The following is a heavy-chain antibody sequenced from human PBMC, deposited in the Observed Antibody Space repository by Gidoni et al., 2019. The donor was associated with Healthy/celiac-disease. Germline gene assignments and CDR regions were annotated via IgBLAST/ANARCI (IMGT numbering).Heavy chain of an antibody. CDR1: GLTFSSYA. J-gene: IGHJ3*02. D-gene: IGHD2-2*02. CDR3: VGHPGYCSSTSCYIDAFDI. Sequence: EVQLLESGGGLVQHGGSLRLSCAASGLTFSSYAMSWVRQAPGKGLEWVSAISGSGGSTYYADSVKGRFTISRDNSKNTLYLQMNSLRAEDTAVYYSVGHPGYCSSTSCYIDAFDIWGQGTMVTVSS. CDR2: ISGSGGST. V-gene: IGHV3-23*01.